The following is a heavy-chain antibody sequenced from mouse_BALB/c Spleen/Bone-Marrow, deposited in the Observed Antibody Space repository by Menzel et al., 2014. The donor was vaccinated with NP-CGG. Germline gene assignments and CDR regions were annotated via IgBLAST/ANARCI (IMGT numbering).Heavy chain of an antibody. Sequence: VQLQQSGPELVKPGASVRISCKASGYTFTSYYIHWVKQWPGQGLEWIGWIYPGNVNTKYNEKFKGKATLTADKSSSTAYMQLSSLTSEDSAVYFCARDYDYDAWFAYWGQGTLVTVSA. V-gene: IGHV1S56*01. CDR3: ARDYDYDAWFAY. J-gene: IGHJ3*01. D-gene: IGHD2-4*01. CDR2: IYPGNVNT. CDR1: GYTFTSYY.